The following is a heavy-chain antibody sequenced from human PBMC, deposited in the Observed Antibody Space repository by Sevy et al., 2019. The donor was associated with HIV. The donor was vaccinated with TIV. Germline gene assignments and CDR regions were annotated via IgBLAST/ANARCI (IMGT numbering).Heavy chain of an antibody. V-gene: IGHV3-30*04. CDR2: ILHDGSNE. Sequence: GGSLRLSCAASRFNFCNYAMHWVRQAPGKGLEWVALILHDGSNEHYADSVKGRFTISRDNSQNTVYLQMNSLRPEDTAVYYCARDRLLSLLDFWGQGSLVTVSS. D-gene: IGHD2-21*01. CDR3: ARDRLLSLLDF. J-gene: IGHJ4*02. CDR1: RFNFCNYA.